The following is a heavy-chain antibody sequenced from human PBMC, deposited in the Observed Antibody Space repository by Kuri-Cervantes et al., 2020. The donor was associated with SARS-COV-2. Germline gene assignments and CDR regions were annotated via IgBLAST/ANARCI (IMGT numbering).Heavy chain of an antibody. CDR3: VGVQAAGPRGFGY. J-gene: IGHJ4*01. D-gene: IGHD6-13*01. V-gene: IGHV3-73*01. Sequence: GESLKFSCAAAEFTFGGSAMHWVRQAYGIGLEWVGRIRTNANSYATAYAALVRGRFTISGDDSKNTACPQMNSLKTEDTAVYYRVGVQAAGPRGFGYWGQGTLVTVSS. CDR2: IRTNANSYAT. CDR1: EFTFGGSA.